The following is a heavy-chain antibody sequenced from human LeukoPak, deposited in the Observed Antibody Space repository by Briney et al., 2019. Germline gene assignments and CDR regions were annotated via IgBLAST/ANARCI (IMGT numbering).Heavy chain of an antibody. CDR3: ARVSGRYFDWLFPSYYYGMDV. Sequence: GASVKVSCKASGYTFTSYGISWVRQAPGQGLEWMDWSTLNKGNTNYAQKLQGRVTMTTDTSTSTAYMELRSLRSDDTAVYYCARVSGRYFDWLFPSYYYGMDVWGQGTTVTVSS. J-gene: IGHJ6*02. CDR2: STLNKGNT. CDR1: GYTFTSYG. V-gene: IGHV1-18*01. D-gene: IGHD3-9*01.